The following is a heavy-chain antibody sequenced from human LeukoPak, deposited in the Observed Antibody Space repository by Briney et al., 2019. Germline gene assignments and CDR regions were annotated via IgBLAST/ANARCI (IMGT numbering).Heavy chain of an antibody. CDR3: ARTPSPPIWSGYWFYFDY. J-gene: IGHJ4*02. CDR1: GGSISSGSYY. Sequence: SETLSLTCTVSGGSISSGSYYWSWIRQPAGKGLEWIGRIYTSGSTNYNPSLKSRVTISVDTSKNQFSLKLSSVTAADTAVYYCARTPSPPIWSGYWFYFDYWGQGTLVIVSS. V-gene: IGHV4-61*02. D-gene: IGHD3-3*01. CDR2: IYTSGST.